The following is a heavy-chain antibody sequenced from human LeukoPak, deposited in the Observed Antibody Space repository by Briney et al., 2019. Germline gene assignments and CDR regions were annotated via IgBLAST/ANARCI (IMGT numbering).Heavy chain of an antibody. CDR2: ISGSGGST. V-gene: IGHV3-23*01. CDR1: GLTFSIYA. CDR3: AKDGTYSGDTACFDY. D-gene: IGHD5-18*01. Sequence: GGSLRLSCAASGLTFSIYAMSWVRQAPGKGLEWVSAISGSGGSTYYADSVKGRFTISRDNSKNTLYLQMNSLRAEDTAVYYCAKDGTYSGDTACFDYWGQGTLVTVSS. J-gene: IGHJ4*02.